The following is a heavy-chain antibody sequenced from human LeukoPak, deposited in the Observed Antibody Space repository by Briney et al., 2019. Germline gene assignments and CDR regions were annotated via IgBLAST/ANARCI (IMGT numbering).Heavy chain of an antibody. Sequence: GGSLRLSCAASGCTFSSYAMSWVRQAPAKGLEWLAFMRYDGSNKYYADSVKGRFTISRDNSKNTLYLQMNSLRAEDTAVYYCAKHTHSYYYDSSGYYSDYWGQGTLVTVSS. D-gene: IGHD3-22*01. CDR1: GCTFSSYA. CDR3: AKHTHSYYYDSSGYYSDY. CDR2: MRYDGSNK. V-gene: IGHV3-30*02. J-gene: IGHJ4*02.